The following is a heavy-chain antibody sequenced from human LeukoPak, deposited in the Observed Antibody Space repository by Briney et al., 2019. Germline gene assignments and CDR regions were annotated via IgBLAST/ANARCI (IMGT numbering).Heavy chain of an antibody. CDR3: ARKPVFWYCSSTSCYNDAFDI. V-gene: IGHV4-30-4*01. CDR1: GGSISSGDYY. Sequence: SETLSLTCTVSGGSISSGDYYWSWIRQPPGKGLEWIGYIYNSGSTYYNPSLKSRVTISVDTSKNQFSLKLSSVTAADTAVYYCARKPVFWYCSSTSCYNDAFDIWGQGTMVTVSS. CDR2: IYNSGST. J-gene: IGHJ3*02. D-gene: IGHD2-2*01.